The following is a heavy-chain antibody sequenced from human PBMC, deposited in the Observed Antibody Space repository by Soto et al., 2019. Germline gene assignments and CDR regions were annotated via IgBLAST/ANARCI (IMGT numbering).Heavy chain of an antibody. J-gene: IGHJ4*02. V-gene: IGHV3-33*01. CDR3: ARDWGYSSSSDYDY. D-gene: IGHD6-6*01. CDR1: GFTFSSYG. CDR2: IWYDGSNK. Sequence: GGSLRLSCAASGFTFSSYGMHWVRQAPGKGLEWVAVIWYDGSNKYYADSVKGRFTISRDNSKNTLYLQMNSLRAEDTAVYYCARDWGYSSSSDYDYWGQGTLVTVSS.